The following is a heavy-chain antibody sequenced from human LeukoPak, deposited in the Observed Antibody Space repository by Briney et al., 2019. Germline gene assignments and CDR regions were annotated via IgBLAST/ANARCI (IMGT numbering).Heavy chain of an antibody. CDR2: SVPILGRA. D-gene: IGHD4-17*01. Sequence: ASVKVSCKASGGTFSFYAVSWVRQAPGQGLEWMGRSVPILGRANYAQKFQGRVTITADQSTSTAYMELSSLRSEDTAVYYCASVRDNNDYGDYEDSGYYGMDVWGQGTTVTVSS. J-gene: IGHJ6*02. V-gene: IGHV1-69*04. CDR3: ASVRDNNDYGDYEDSGYYGMDV. CDR1: GGTFSFYA.